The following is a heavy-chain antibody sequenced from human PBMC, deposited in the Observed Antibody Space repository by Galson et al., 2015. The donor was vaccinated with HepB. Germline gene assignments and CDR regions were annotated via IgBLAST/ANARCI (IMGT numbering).Heavy chain of an antibody. J-gene: IGHJ4*02. CDR1: GGSFSGYY. CDR3: ARTRIAERVEMDNPPNRYYFDY. D-gene: IGHD5-24*01. V-gene: IGHV4-34*01. CDR2: INHSGST. Sequence: ETLSLTCAVYGGSFSGYYWSWIRQPPGKGLEWIGEINHSGSTNYNPSLKSRVTISVDTSKNQFSLKLSSVTAADTAVYYCARTRIAERVEMDNPPNRYYFDYWGQGTLVTVSS.